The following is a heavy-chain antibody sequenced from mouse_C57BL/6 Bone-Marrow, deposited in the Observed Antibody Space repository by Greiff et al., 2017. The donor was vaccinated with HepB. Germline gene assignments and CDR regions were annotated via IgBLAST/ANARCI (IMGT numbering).Heavy chain of an antibody. CDR2: IYPRSGNT. CDR3: ARSGITTVVGDWYFDV. V-gene: IGHV1-81*01. D-gene: IGHD1-1*01. Sequence: VKLMESGAELARPGASVKLSCKASGYTFTSYGISWVKQRTGQGLEWIGEIYPRSGNTYYNEKFKGKATLTADKSSSTAYMELRSLTSEDSAVYFCARSGITTVVGDWYFDVWGTGTTVTVSS. CDR1: GYTFTSYG. J-gene: IGHJ1*03.